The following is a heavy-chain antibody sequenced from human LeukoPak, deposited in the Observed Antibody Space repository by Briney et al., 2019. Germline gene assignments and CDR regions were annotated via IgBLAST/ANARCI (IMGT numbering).Heavy chain of an antibody. J-gene: IGHJ3*02. CDR2: ISYDGSNK. Sequence: GGSLRLSCAASGFTFSSYGMHWVRQAPGKGLGWVAVISYDGSNKYYAASVKGRFTISRDNSKNTLYLQMNSLRAEDTAVYYCARGVVAGDAFDIWGQGTMVTVSS. V-gene: IGHV3-30*03. CDR3: ARGVVAGDAFDI. D-gene: IGHD2-15*01. CDR1: GFTFSSYG.